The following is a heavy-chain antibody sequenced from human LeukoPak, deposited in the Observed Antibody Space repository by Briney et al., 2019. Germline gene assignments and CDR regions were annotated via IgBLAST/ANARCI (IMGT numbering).Heavy chain of an antibody. D-gene: IGHD3-10*01. V-gene: IGHV3-23*01. CDR3: AKDPVSMVRGVKLSNYFDY. CDR2: ISGSGGST. CDR1: GFTFSSYA. Sequence: GGSLRLSCAASGFTFSSYAMSWVRQAPGKGLEWVSAISGSGGSTYHADSVKGRFTISRDNSKNTLYLQMNSLRAEDTAVYYCAKDPVSMVRGVKLSNYFDYWGQGTLVTVSS. J-gene: IGHJ4*02.